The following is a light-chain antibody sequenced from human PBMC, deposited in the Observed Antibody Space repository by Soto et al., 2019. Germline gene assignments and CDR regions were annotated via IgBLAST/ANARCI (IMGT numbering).Light chain of an antibody. Sequence: QSVLTQPASVSGSPGQSITISCTGTSSDVGGYNYVSWYQQHPGKAPKLMIYEVSNRPSGVSNRFSGSKSVNTASLTISGLQAEDEADYYCSSYTSSSTRVFGTGTKLTVL. V-gene: IGLV2-14*01. CDR1: SSDVGGYNY. J-gene: IGLJ1*01. CDR3: SSYTSSSTRV. CDR2: EVS.